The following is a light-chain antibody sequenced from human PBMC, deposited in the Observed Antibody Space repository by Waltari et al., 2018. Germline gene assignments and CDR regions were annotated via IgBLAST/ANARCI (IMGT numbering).Light chain of an antibody. CDR1: SSDIGAYSY. J-gene: IGLJ2*01. V-gene: IGLV2-14*01. Sequence: QSALTQPASVSGSPGQSITISCTGTSSDIGAYSYVSWYQQHPGKAPKLMIYDVYKWPSGVSIRFSGSKSGNTASLTISGLQGEDEAQYYCNSCSNGSTSVVFGGGTKLTVL. CDR3: NSCSNGSTSVV. CDR2: DVY.